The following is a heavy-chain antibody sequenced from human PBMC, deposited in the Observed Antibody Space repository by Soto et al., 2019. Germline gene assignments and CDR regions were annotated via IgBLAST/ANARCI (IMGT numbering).Heavy chain of an antibody. CDR1: GGSISSSSYY. CDR3: TTGGDGSKTGY. V-gene: IGHV4-39*02. Sequence: SETLSLTCTVSGGSISSSSYYWGWIRQPPGKGLEWIGSIYYSGSTYYNPSLKSRVAISVDTSRNDFSLRLSSVTAADTAVYYCTTGGDGSKTGYWGQGTLVTVSS. D-gene: IGHD1-1*01. J-gene: IGHJ4*02. CDR2: IYYSGST.